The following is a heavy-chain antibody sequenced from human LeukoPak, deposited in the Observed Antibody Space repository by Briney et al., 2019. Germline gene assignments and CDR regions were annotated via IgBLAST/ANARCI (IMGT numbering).Heavy chain of an antibody. CDR1: GFTFSSYG. CDR2: ISYDGSNK. Sequence: GGSLRLSCAASGFTFSSYGMHWVRQAPGKGLEWVAVISYDGSNKYYADSVKGRFTISRDNAKDSVYLQMNSLRAEDTAVYYCARDPASPVPFDYWGQGTLVTVSS. J-gene: IGHJ4*02. V-gene: IGHV3-30*03. CDR3: ARDPASPVPFDY.